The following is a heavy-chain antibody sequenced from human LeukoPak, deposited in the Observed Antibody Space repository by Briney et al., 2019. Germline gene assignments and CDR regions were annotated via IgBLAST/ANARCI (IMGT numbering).Heavy chain of an antibody. CDR2: ISGSGGSI. V-gene: IGHV3-23*01. J-gene: IGHJ4*02. CDR3: AKGYYYGSGSYDY. D-gene: IGHD3-10*01. Sequence: GRSLRLSCAASGFTFSNFAMSWVRQAPGKGLEWVSSISGSGGSIYYADSVKGRFTISRDNSKNTLYLQMNSLRAEDTAVYYCAKGYYYGSGSYDYWGQGTLVTVSS. CDR1: GFTFSNFA.